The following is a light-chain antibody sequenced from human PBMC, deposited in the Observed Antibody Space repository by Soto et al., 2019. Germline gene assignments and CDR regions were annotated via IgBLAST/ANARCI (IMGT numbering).Light chain of an antibody. CDR3: QQYASSPLT. Sequence: ETVLTQSPGTLSLSPGERATLSCRASQNVGRNYVVWYQQKPGQAPRVLIYGASSRATGIPARFSGSGPGTDFTLTISRLEPEDFAVDYCQQYASSPLTFGGGTKVEVK. CDR1: QNVGRNY. J-gene: IGKJ4*01. V-gene: IGKV3-20*01. CDR2: GAS.